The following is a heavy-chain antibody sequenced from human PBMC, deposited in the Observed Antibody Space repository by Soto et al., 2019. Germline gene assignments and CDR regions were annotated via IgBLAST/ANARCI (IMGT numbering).Heavy chain of an antibody. V-gene: IGHV3-30*03. CDR3: AREEDLYGSGSYRHYGMDV. J-gene: IGHJ6*02. CDR1: GFTFSSYG. Sequence: QVQLVESGGGVVQPGRSLRLSCAASGFTFSSYGMHWVRQAPGKGLEWVAVISYDGSNKYYADSVKGRFTISRDNSKNTLYLQMNSVRAEDTAVYYCAREEDLYGSGSYRHYGMDVWGQGTTVTVSS. CDR2: ISYDGSNK. D-gene: IGHD3-10*01.